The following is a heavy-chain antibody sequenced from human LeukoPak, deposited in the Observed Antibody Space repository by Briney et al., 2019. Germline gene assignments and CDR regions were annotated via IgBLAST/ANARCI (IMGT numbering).Heavy chain of an antibody. V-gene: IGHV6-1*01. Sequence: SQTLSLTCAISGNSVSSNSDAWNWIRQSPSRGLEWLGRTYYRSKWFNDYAVSVKSRIAINPDTSKNQFSLHLNSVTPEDTAVYYCARENHGFVTWGQGILVTVSS. CDR1: GNSVSSNSDA. D-gene: IGHD2-2*03. J-gene: IGHJ5*02. CDR3: ARENHGFVT. CDR2: TYYRSKWFN.